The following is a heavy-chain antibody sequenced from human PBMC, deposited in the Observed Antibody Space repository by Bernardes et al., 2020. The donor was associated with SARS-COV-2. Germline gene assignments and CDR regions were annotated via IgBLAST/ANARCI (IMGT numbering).Heavy chain of an antibody. CDR1: GFTFSSYA. V-gene: IGHV3-21*04. Sequence: GGSLRLSCVASGFTFSSYAMNWVRQAPGKGLEWVSSIRSSSAYVYYTASVRGRFIISRDSSRNTVHLQMDSLRKEDTALYYCATERQSLTVFGVGHDAFDIWGQGTMVTVSS. D-gene: IGHD3-3*01. CDR3: ATERQSLTVFGVGHDAFDI. CDR2: IRSSSAYV. J-gene: IGHJ3*02.